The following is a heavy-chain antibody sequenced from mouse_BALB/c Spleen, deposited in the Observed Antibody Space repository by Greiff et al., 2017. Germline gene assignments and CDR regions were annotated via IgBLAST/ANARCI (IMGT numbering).Heavy chain of an antibody. J-gene: IGHJ3*01. CDR3: ARSRPSWFAY. CDR2: ISSGSSTI. CDR1: GFTFSSFG. V-gene: IGHV5-17*02. Sequence: EVQLVESGGGLVQPGGSRKLSCAASGFTFSSFGMHWVRQAPEKGLEWVAYISSGSSTIYYADTVKGRFTISRDNPKNTLFLQMTSLRSEDTAMYYCARSRPSWFAYWGQGTLVTVSA.